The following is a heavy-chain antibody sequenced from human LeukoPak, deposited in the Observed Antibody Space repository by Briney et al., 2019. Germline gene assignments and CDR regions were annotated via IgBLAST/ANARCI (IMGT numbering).Heavy chain of an antibody. CDR1: AGTFSSYA. J-gene: IGHJ5*02. D-gene: IGHD6-13*01. Sequence: SVKLSCNASAGTFSSYAISWVRQAHGQGLQLMGGLIPIFGTANYAQKFQGRVTITADESTSTAYMELSSLRSEDTAVYYCARSPAAAGTDCWFDPWGQGTLVTVSS. V-gene: IGHV1-69*13. CDR2: LIPIFGTA. CDR3: ARSPAAAGTDCWFDP.